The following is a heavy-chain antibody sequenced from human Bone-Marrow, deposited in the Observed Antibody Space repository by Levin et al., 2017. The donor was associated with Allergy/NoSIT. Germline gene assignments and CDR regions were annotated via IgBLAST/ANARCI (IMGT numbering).Heavy chain of an antibody. CDR1: GFTFSSYA. CDR3: AKDLCSGGSCYRLFDY. J-gene: IGHJ4*02. Sequence: LSLTCAASGFTFSSYAMSWVRQAPGKGLEWVSGISNPGGTTYYADSVKGRFTISRDNSKNTLYLQMNSLRAEDTAVYYCAKDLCSGGSCYRLFDYWGQGTLVTVSS. CDR2: ISNPGGTT. V-gene: IGHV3-23*01. D-gene: IGHD2-15*01.